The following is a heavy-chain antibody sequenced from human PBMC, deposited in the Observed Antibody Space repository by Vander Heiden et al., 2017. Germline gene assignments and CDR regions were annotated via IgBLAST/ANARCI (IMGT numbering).Heavy chain of an antibody. CDR2: IYYSGST. V-gene: IGHV4-39*01. D-gene: IGHD5-18*01. CDR1: GGSISSSSYY. J-gene: IGHJ4*02. Sequence: QLQLQESGPGLVKPSETLSLTCTVSGGSISSSSYYWGWIRQPPGKGLEWIGSIYYSGSTYYNPALKSRVTISVDTSKNQFSLKMRSVTAADTAVYYFAKRKPDTDMVIDYWGQGTMVTVYS. CDR3: AKRKPDTDMVIDY.